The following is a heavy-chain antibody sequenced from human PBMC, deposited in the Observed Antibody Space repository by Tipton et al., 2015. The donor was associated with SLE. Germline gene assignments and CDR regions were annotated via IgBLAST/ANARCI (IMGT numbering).Heavy chain of an antibody. J-gene: IGHJ3*02. D-gene: IGHD5-12*01. Sequence: SLRLSCAASGFTFDDHAMHWVRQTPGKGLEWVSSISSSSTYIYYADSVRGRFTISRDNSKNTLYLQMNSLRAEDTAVYYCAREGLAIDAFDIWGQGTMVTVSS. CDR1: GFTFDDHA. V-gene: IGHV3-21*01. CDR2: ISSSSTYI. CDR3: AREGLAIDAFDI.